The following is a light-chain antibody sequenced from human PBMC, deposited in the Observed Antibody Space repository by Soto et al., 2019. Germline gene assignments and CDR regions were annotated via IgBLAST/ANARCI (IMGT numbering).Light chain of an antibody. V-gene: IGLV1-40*01. CDR3: QSYDSSLSAFYV. CDR1: SSNIGAGYD. Sequence: QSVLTQPPSVSGAPGQRVTISCTGSSSNIGAGYDVHWYQQRPGTAPKLLIFGNINRPSGVPDRFSASKSGTSASLAITGLQAEDEADYYCQSYDSSLSAFYVFGTGTKVTVL. CDR2: GNI. J-gene: IGLJ1*01.